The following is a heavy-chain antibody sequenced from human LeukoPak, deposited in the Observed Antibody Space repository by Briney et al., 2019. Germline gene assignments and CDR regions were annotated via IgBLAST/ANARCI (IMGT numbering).Heavy chain of an antibody. V-gene: IGHV3-11*04. Sequence: PGGSLRLSCAASGFTFSDYYMSWIRQAPGKGLEWVSKISGSGITIYYADSVKGRFTISRDNSKNTLYLQMNSLRAEDTAVYYCARDPDGYLDYWGQGTLVTVSS. D-gene: IGHD2-2*03. CDR1: GFTFSDYY. J-gene: IGHJ4*02. CDR3: ARDPDGYLDY. CDR2: ISGSGITI.